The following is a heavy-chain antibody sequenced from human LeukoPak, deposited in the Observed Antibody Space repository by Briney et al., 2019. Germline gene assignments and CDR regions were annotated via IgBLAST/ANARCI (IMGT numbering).Heavy chain of an antibody. J-gene: IGHJ4*02. CDR1: GYTFASYY. Sequence: ASVKVSCEASGYTFASYYMHWVRQAPGQGLEWMGIINPSGGSTSYAQKFQGRVTMTRDTSTSTVYMELSSLRSEDTAVYYCARDSKVDCSGGSCYSSYYFDYWGQGTLVTVSS. CDR2: INPSGGST. D-gene: IGHD2-15*01. V-gene: IGHV1-46*01. CDR3: ARDSKVDCSGGSCYSSYYFDY.